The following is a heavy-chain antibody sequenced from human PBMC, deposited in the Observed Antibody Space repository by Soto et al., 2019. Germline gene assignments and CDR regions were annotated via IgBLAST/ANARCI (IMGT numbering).Heavy chain of an antibody. Sequence: EVQLLESGGGLVQPGGSLRLSCAASGFTFSSYAMSWVRQAPGKGLEWVSAISGSGVGTSYADSVKGRFTISRDNSNNTLYLKMNSLRDEDTAVYYCAKLTIGSSYDYWGQGTLVTVSS. CDR3: AKLTIGSSYDY. V-gene: IGHV3-23*01. J-gene: IGHJ4*02. D-gene: IGHD6-13*01. CDR1: GFTFSSYA. CDR2: ISGSGVGT.